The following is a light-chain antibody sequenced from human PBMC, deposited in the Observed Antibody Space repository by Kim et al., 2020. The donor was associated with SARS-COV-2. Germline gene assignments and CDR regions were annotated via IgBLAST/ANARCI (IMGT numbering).Light chain of an antibody. CDR2: AAS. J-gene: IGKJ2*01. CDR1: QGISNY. Sequence: DIQMTQSPSSLSASVGDRVTITCRASQGISNYLAWYQQKPGKVPKLLIYAASTLQSGVPSRFSGSGSGTDFTLTISSLQPEDVATYYCQKYNSAPQNTFGQGTNLEI. CDR3: QKYNSAPQNT. V-gene: IGKV1-27*01.